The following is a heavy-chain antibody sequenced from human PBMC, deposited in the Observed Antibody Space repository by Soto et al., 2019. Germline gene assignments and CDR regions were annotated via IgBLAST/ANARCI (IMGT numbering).Heavy chain of an antibody. V-gene: IGHV4-31*03. J-gene: IGHJ6*02. D-gene: IGHD3-10*01. Sequence: SETLSLTCTVSGGSISSGGYYWSWIRQHPGKGLEWIGYIYYSGSTYYNPSLKSRVTISVDTSKNQFSLKLSSVTAADTAVYYCAREAYGSGSYYNNYYYGMDVRGQGTTVTVSS. CDR1: GGSISSGGYY. CDR2: IYYSGST. CDR3: AREAYGSGSYYNNYYYGMDV.